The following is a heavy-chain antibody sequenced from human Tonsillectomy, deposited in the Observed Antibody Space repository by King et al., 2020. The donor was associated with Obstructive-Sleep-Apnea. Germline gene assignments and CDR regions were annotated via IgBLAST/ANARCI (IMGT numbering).Heavy chain of an antibody. D-gene: IGHD2-15*01. CDR3: ARDCWGLWSGGSCYGDY. Sequence: VQLVESGGGVVQPGRSLRLSCAASGFTFSSYGMHWVRQAPGKGLEWVAVIWYDGSNKYYADSVKGRFTISRDNSKNTLYLQMNSLRAEDTALYYCARDCWGLWSGGSCYGDYWGQGTLVTVSS. V-gene: IGHV3-33*01. CDR2: IWYDGSNK. CDR1: GFTFSSYG. J-gene: IGHJ4*02.